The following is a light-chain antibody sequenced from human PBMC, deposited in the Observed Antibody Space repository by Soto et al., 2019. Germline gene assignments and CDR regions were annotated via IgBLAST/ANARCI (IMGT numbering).Light chain of an antibody. CDR1: QSITNNY. J-gene: IGKJ2*01. CDR3: QQYGSSPMYT. V-gene: IGKV3-20*01. CDR2: GAS. Sequence: PGERATFSCRATQSITNNYVAWYQQKPGQAPRLLIYGASRRATGIPDRISGSGSGTDFTLTISRLEPEDFAVYYCQQYGSSPMYTFGQGT.